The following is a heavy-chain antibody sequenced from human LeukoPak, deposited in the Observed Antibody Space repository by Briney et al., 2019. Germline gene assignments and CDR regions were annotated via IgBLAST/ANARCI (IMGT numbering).Heavy chain of an antibody. D-gene: IGHD2-15*01. J-gene: IGHJ3*02. CDR2: ISAYNGNT. V-gene: IGHV1-18*01. Sequence: GASVKVSCKASGYTFTSYGISWVRQAPGQGLEWMGWISAYNGNTNYAQKLQGRVTMTTDTSTSTAYMELRSLRSDDTAVYYCASGYSALGYCSGGSCYSAFDIWGQGTMVTVSS. CDR3: ASGYSALGYCSGGSCYSAFDI. CDR1: GYTFTSYG.